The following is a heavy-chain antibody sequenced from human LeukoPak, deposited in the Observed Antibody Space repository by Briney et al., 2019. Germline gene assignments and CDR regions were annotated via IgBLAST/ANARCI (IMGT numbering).Heavy chain of an antibody. D-gene: IGHD3-10*01. Sequence: GGSLRLSCAASGFTFSDYYMSWIRQAPGKGLEWVSYISSSGSTIYYADSVKGRFTISRDNAKNSLYPQMNSLRAEDTAVYYCARDPPMVRGVIITIYYGMDVWGQGTTVTVSS. CDR3: ARDPPMVRGVIITIYYGMDV. CDR1: GFTFSDYY. CDR2: ISSSGSTI. V-gene: IGHV3-11*01. J-gene: IGHJ6*02.